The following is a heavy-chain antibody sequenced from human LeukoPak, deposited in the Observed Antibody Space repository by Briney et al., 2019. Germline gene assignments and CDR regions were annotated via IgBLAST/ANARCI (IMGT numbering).Heavy chain of an antibody. CDR1: GGSISSYY. J-gene: IGHJ4*02. CDR3: ARSRSYQLLTFDY. Sequence: SETLSLTCTVSGGSISSYYWSWIRQPPGEGLEWIGYIYYSGSTNYNPSLKSRVTISVDTSKNQFSLKLSSVTAADTAVYYCARSRSYQLLTFDYWVQVTLVTVTS. D-gene: IGHD2-2*01. CDR2: IYYSGST. V-gene: IGHV4-59*01.